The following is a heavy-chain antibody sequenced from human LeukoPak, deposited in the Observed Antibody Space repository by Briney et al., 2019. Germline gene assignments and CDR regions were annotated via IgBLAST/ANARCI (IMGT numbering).Heavy chain of an antibody. J-gene: IGHJ2*01. CDR2: IDSAGDT. CDR1: GFTFSSYD. V-gene: IGHV3-13*01. Sequence: GGSLRLSCAASGFTFSSYDMHWVRQATGKGLEWVSAIDSAGDTYYPGSVKGRFTISRENAKNSLYLQMNSLRAGDTAVYYCARVRKYSGYYAWYFDLGGRGTLVTVPS. D-gene: IGHD5-12*01. CDR3: ARVRKYSGYYAWYFDL.